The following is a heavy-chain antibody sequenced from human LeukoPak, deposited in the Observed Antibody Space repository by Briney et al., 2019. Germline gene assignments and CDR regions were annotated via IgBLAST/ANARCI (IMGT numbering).Heavy chain of an antibody. CDR3: ARESNGGYGFDY. CDR2: ISAQNGNT. J-gene: IGHJ4*02. D-gene: IGHD6-25*01. V-gene: IGHV1-18*01. CDR1: GYMFTSHG. Sequence: ASVKVSCKSSGYMFTSHGIHWLRQAPGQGLEWMGWISAQNGNTNYVQHLLGRVTMTRDTSATTAYMELRSLKSDDTAVYYCARESNGGYGFDYWGQGTKVTVAS.